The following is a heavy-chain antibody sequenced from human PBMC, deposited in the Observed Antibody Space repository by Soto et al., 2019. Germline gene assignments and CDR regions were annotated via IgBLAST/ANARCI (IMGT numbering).Heavy chain of an antibody. V-gene: IGHV4-39*07. CDR2: IDYSGST. Sequence: SETLSLTCTVSGGSLSSGRYYWAWLRQPPGKGLEWVGTIDYSGSTYYSPSLKSRLTISVDTSKNQFSMTLTSVSAADTAVYYCARALMSAYFDSWGQGTLVTVSS. CDR1: GGSLSSGRYY. J-gene: IGHJ4*02. CDR3: ARALMSAYFDS.